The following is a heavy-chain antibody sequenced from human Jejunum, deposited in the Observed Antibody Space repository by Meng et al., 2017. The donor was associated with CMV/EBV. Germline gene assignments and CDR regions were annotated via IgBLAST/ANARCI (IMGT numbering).Heavy chain of an antibody. J-gene: IGHJ5*02. V-gene: IGHV2-5*01. CDR3: AQTFNYDFWSGQPTWFDP. CDR1: LRTSRVG. Sequence: LRTSRVGVGWIRQPPGKALEWLALIYWNDDKRYSPSLKSRLTIAKDTSKNQVVLTMTNMDPVDTATYYCAQTFNYDFWSGQPTWFDPWGQGTLVTVSS. CDR2: IYWNDDK. D-gene: IGHD3-3*01.